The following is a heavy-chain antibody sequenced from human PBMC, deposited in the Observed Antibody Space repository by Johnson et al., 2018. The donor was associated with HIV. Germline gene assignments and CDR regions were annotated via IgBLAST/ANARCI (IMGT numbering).Heavy chain of an antibody. CDR3: AKDRILSGYGPGAFDI. V-gene: IGHV3-30*04. CDR1: GSTLSNYA. D-gene: IGHD5-12*01. CDR2: ISYDGSNK. Sequence: QVQLVESGGGVVQSGKSLRLSCVASGSTLSNYAMHWVRQAPGKGLEWVAVISYDGSNKYYADSVKGRLTISRDNSKNTLYLQMNRLRAEDTAVYYCAKDRILSGYGPGAFDIWGQGTMVTVSS. J-gene: IGHJ3*02.